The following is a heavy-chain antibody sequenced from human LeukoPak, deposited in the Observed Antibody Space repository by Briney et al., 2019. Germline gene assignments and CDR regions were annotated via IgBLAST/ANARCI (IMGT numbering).Heavy chain of an antibody. Sequence: SETLSLTCAVYGGSFSGYYWSWIRQPPGKGLEWIGEINHSGSTNYNPSPKSRVTISVDTSKNQFSLKLSSVTAADTAVYYCARGNRGSGCSSTSCSPDFDYWGQGTLVTVSS. CDR3: ARGNRGSGCSSTSCSPDFDY. D-gene: IGHD2-2*01. CDR1: GGSFSGYY. V-gene: IGHV4-34*01. J-gene: IGHJ4*02. CDR2: INHSGST.